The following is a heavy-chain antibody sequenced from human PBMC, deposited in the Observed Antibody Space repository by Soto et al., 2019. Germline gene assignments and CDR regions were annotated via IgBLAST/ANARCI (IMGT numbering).Heavy chain of an antibody. CDR1: GFTFSSYG. CDR3: ARSPYYDSSGYYPAALDY. J-gene: IGHJ4*02. Sequence: GGSLRLSCAASGFTFSSYGMHWVRQAPGKGLERVAVIWYDGSNKYYADSVKGRFTISRDNSKNTLYLQMNSLRAEDTAVYYCARSPYYDSSGYYPAALDYWGQGTLVTVSS. CDR2: IWYDGSNK. V-gene: IGHV3-33*01. D-gene: IGHD3-22*01.